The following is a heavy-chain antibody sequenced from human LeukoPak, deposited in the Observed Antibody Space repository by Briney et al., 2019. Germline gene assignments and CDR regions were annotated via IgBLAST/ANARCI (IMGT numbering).Heavy chain of an antibody. D-gene: IGHD3-16*02. CDR3: ARAVPGFIFGVVWFDP. Sequence: SETLSLTCTVSGGSISSYYWSWIRQPPGKGLEWIGYIYYSGSTYYNPSLKSRVTISVDTSKNQFSLKLSSVTAADTAVYYCARAVPGFIFGVVWFDPWGQGTLVTVSS. V-gene: IGHV4-59*08. J-gene: IGHJ5*02. CDR2: IYYSGST. CDR1: GGSISSYY.